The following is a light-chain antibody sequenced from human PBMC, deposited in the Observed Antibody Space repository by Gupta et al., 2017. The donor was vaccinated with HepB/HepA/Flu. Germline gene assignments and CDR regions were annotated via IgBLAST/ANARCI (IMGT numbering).Light chain of an antibody. J-gene: IGKJ2*01. CDR1: QSLAYSDGNTF. CDR2: KVS. Sequence: EGMVTQSPLSLPVILGQPASISCKSSQSLAYSDGNTFLNWFQQRPGQSPRRLIYKVSNRDSGVPDRFSGSGSGTNFTLKISRVEAEDVGVYYCMQGTHWPPSYTFGQGTKLEI. CDR3: MQGTHWPPSYT. V-gene: IGKV2-30*01.